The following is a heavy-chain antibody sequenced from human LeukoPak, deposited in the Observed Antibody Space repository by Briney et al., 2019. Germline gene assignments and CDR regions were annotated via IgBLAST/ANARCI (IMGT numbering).Heavy chain of an antibody. CDR2: ISGSGGST. D-gene: IGHD1-26*01. Sequence: GGSLRLSCAASGFTFSSYGMSWVRQAPGKGLEWVSAISGSGGSTYYADSVKGRFTISRDNSKNTLYLQMNSLRAEDTAVYYCAKAEGYSGSYPRAFDIWGQGTMVTVSS. J-gene: IGHJ3*02. V-gene: IGHV3-23*01. CDR3: AKAEGYSGSYPRAFDI. CDR1: GFTFSSYG.